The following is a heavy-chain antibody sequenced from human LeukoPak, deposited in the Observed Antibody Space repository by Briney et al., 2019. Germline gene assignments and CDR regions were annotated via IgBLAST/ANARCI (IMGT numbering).Heavy chain of an antibody. CDR3: TTVRAITMVRGVIISAYYFDY. V-gene: IGHV3-15*01. J-gene: IGHJ4*02. Sequence: GGSLRLSCAASGFTFSNAWMSWVRQAPGKGLEWVGRIKSKTDGGTTDYAAPVKGRFTISRDDSKNTLYLQMNSLKTEDTAVYYCTTVRAITMVRGVIISAYYFDYWGQGTLVTVSS. D-gene: IGHD3-10*01. CDR2: IKSKTDGGTT. CDR1: GFTFSNAW.